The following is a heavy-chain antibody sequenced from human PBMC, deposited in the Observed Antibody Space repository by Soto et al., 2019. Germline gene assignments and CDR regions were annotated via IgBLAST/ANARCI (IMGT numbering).Heavy chain of an antibody. CDR1: GGSISSYY. D-gene: IGHD2-2*01. Sequence: QVHLQESGPGLVKPSETLSLTCNVSGGSISSYYWSWIRQPPGKGLEWIGFIYYSGSTDCNPSLKSRVSVSIDTSKNQFSLNLTSVTAADTAVYYCARLTNSRFPNFDFWGQGTLVTVSS. CDR3: ARLTNSRFPNFDF. J-gene: IGHJ4*02. CDR2: IYYSGST. V-gene: IGHV4-59*08.